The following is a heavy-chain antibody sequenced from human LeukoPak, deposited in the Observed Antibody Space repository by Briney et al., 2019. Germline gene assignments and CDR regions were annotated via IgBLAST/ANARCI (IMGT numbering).Heavy chain of an antibody. D-gene: IGHD2-15*01. CDR1: GFTFSDYA. CDR3: AKSRARRDGSAGSVDH. CDR2: ISGSNGRT. Sequence: PGGSLRLSCVVSGFTFSDYAMSWVRQPPGKGLEWVSDISGSNGRTYYADSVKGRFTISRDNSKNTLYLQMNSLRAEDTAIYYCAKSRARRDGSAGSVDHWGQGTLVTVSS. J-gene: IGHJ4*02. V-gene: IGHV3-23*01.